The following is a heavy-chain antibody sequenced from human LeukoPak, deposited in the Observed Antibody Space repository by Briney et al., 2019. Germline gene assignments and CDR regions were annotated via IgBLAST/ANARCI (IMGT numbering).Heavy chain of an antibody. V-gene: IGHV4-34*01. CDR1: GGSFSGYY. J-gene: IGHJ4*02. CDR3: ASQKIGNSGSYLDNFDY. D-gene: IGHD1-26*01. CDR2: INHSGST. Sequence: SETLSLTCAVYGGSFSGYYWSWIRQPPGKGLEWIGEINHSGSTNYNPSLKSRVTISVDTSKNQFSLKLSSVTAADTAVYYCASQKIGNSGSYLDNFDYWGQGTLVTVSS.